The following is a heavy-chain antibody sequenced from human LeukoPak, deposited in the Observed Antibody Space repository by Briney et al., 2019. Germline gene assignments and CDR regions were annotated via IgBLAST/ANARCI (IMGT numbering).Heavy chain of an antibody. CDR1: GFTFTSYT. CDR3: ARDSRTVYYYYGMDV. J-gene: IGHJ6*02. V-gene: IGHV3-21*01. CDR2: ISGSNSDI. Sequence: GGSLRLSCAASGFTFTSYTMNWVRQAPGKGLEWVSSISGSNSDISYADSVKGRFTISRDNAKNSLYLQMNSLRAEDTAVYYRARDSRTVYYYYGMDVWGQGTTVTVSS.